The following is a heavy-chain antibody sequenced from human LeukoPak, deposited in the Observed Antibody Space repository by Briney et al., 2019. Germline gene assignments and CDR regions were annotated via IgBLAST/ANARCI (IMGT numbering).Heavy chain of an antibody. CDR2: ISAYNGNT. J-gene: IGHJ5*02. V-gene: IGHV1-18*01. CDR1: GYTFTSYG. CDR3: ARDDRAAEGWFDP. D-gene: IGHD6-13*01. Sequence: VASVKVSCKASGYTFTSYGISWVRQAPGQGLEWMGWISAYNGNTNYAQKLQGRVTMTTDTSTSTAYTELRSLRSDDTAVYYCARDDRAAEGWFDPWGQGTLVTVSS.